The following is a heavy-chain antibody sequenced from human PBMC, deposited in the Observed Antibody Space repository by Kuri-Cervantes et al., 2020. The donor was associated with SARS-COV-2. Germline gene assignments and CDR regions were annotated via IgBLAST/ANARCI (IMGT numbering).Heavy chain of an antibody. J-gene: IGHJ6*03. CDR2: IRSKTDGGTT. V-gene: IGHV3-15*01. D-gene: IGHD3-3*01. CDR1: GFTFSSYG. CDR3: TTAGQSITIFGVVTNMDV. Sequence: GGSLRLSCAASGFTFSSYGMHWVRQAPGKGLEWVGRIRSKTDGGTTDYAAPVKGRFTISRDNSKNTLYLQMNSLKTEDTAVYYCTTAGQSITIFGVVTNMDVWGKGTTVTVSS.